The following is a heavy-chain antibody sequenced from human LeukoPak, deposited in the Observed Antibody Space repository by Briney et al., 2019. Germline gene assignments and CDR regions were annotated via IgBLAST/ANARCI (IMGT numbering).Heavy chain of an antibody. CDR2: ISAYNGYT. Sequence: GASVKVSCKASGGTFSSYAISWVRQAPGQGLEWMGWISAYNGYTDYAQKLQFRVTMTTDTSTSTAYMELRSLRSDDTAVYYCARGHYGMDVWGQGTTVIVSS. CDR1: GGTFSSYA. V-gene: IGHV1-18*01. CDR3: ARGHYGMDV. J-gene: IGHJ6*02.